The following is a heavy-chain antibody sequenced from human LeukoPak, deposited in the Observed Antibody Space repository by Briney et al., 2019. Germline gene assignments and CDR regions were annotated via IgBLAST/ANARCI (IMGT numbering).Heavy chain of an antibody. CDR3: ARSYGDPEFDY. J-gene: IGHJ4*02. V-gene: IGHV4-59*12. CDR2: IYYSGST. D-gene: IGHD4-17*01. CDR1: GGSISSYY. Sequence: PSETLSLTCTVSGGSISSYYWSWIRQPPGKGLEWIGYIYYSGSTNYNPSLKSRVTMSVDTSKNQFSLKLSSVTAADTAVYYCARSYGDPEFDYWGQGTLVTVSS.